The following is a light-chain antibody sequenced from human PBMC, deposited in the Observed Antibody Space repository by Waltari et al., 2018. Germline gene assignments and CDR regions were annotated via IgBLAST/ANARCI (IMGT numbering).Light chain of an antibody. V-gene: IGLV1-47*01. CDR2: RNN. CDR1: SSNIGDNY. Sequence: QSVLTQLPSASGTPGQGVTISCSGSSSNIGDNYVYWYQQFPGTYPKLLIHRNNQQPSRVPARFSGSNSGTSAFLVISWLRSEDEADYHCATWDDSLSGWVFGGRTKVTVL. J-gene: IGLJ3*02. CDR3: ATWDDSLSGWV.